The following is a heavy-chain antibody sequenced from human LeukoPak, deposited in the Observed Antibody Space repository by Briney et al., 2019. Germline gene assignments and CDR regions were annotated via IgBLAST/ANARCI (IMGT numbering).Heavy chain of an antibody. V-gene: IGHV3-23*01. J-gene: IGHJ4*02. CDR3: AKVRSGSSGYYSTFDY. CDR1: RFTFISYA. CDR2: ISSSGGST. D-gene: IGHD3-22*01. Sequence: PGGSLRLSCAASRFTFISYAMSWVRQAPGKGLEWVSGISSSGGSTYYADSVKGRFTISRDNSNKMLYLQMNSLRAEDTAVYYCAKVRSGSSGYYSTFDYWGQGTLVTVSS.